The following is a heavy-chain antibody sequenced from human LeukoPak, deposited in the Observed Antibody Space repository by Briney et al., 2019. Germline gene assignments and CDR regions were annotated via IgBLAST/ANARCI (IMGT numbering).Heavy chain of an antibody. CDR2: INDSGGST. D-gene: IGHD6-13*01. CDR1: RFTFSTYA. CDR3: AKGASSTWIDY. J-gene: IGHJ4*02. Sequence: GGSLRLSCAASRFTFSTYAMTWVRQAPGKGLEWVSSINDSGGSTLYAESVKGRFTMSRDNSKNTLYVQMNSLRAEDTAVYYCAKGASSTWIDYWGQGTLVTVSS. V-gene: IGHV3-23*01.